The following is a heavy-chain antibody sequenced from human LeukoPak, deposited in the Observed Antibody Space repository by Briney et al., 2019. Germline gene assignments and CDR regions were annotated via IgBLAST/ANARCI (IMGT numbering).Heavy chain of an antibody. CDR1: GFTVSSNY. CDR3: ARERTLDCGGDCYPDY. V-gene: IGHV3-66*01. D-gene: IGHD2-21*02. J-gene: IGHJ4*02. CDR2: IYSGGST. Sequence: LSGGSLRLSCAASGFTVSSNYMSWVRQAPGKGLEWVSVIYSGGSTYYADSVKGRFTVSRDNSKNTLYLQMNSLRAEDTAVYYCARERTLDCGGDCYPDYWGQGTLVTVSS.